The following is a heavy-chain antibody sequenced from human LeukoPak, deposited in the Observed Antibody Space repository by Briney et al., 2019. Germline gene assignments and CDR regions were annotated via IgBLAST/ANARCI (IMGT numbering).Heavy chain of an antibody. V-gene: IGHV4-39*07. J-gene: IGHJ4*02. D-gene: IGHD6-6*01. CDR3: ARMGRSIAAREPFDY. Sequence: KSSETLSLTCTVSGGSISRNSYYWGCIRQPPGKGLEWIGSIYYSGSTYYNPSLKSRVTISVDTSKNQFSLKLSSVTAADTAVYYCARMGRSIAAREPFDYWGQGTLVTVSS. CDR1: GGSISRNSYY. CDR2: IYYSGST.